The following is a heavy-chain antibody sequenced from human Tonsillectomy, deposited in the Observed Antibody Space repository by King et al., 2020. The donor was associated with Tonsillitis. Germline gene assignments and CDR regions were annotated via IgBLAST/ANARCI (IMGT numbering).Heavy chain of an antibody. J-gene: IGHJ4*02. Sequence: VQLVESGGGLVQPGGSLRLSCSVSGFTFSSSSMNWVRQAPGKGLEWVSYISGDSSTIYYADFVKGRFTISRDNVKNSLYLQMNSLRAEDTAVYFCARDEGVAVRGLIIHFDYWGQGTLVTVSS. V-gene: IGHV3-48*01. CDR3: ARDEGVAVRGLIIHFDY. D-gene: IGHD3-10*01. CDR1: GFTFSSSS. CDR2: ISGDSSTI.